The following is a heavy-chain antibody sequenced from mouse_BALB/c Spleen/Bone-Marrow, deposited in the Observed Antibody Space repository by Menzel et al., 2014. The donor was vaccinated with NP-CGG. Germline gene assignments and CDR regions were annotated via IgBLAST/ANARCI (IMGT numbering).Heavy chain of an antibody. CDR2: IHYSGST. CDR1: GYSITSGYS. CDR3: ARRGYDGYYYYAMDY. J-gene: IGHJ4*01. V-gene: IGHV3-1*02. D-gene: IGHD2-3*01. Sequence: DVKLQESGPDLVKPSQSLSLTCNVTGYSITSGYSWHWIRQFPGNKLEWMGYIHYSGSTNYNPSLKSRISITRDTSKNQFFLQLNSVTTEDTATYYYARRGYDGYYYYAMDYWGQGTSVTVSS.